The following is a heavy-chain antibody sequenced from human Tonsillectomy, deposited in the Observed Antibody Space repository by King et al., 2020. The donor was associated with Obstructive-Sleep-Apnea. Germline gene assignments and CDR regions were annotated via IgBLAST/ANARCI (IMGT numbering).Heavy chain of an antibody. CDR3: ARDRWFSGSSWFDP. J-gene: IGHJ5*02. CDR1: GGSLSSYY. CDR2: IFLGGRT. D-gene: IGHD6-25*01. Sequence: QLQESGPGLGKPSVTLSLTCTVSGGSLSSYYWSWIRQPPGKGLEWIVDIFLGGRTNFNPSLKCRGTMSVDTSQNQVSLKLSSVTAADTAVYYCARDRWFSGSSWFDPWGQGTLVSVSS. V-gene: IGHV4-59*01.